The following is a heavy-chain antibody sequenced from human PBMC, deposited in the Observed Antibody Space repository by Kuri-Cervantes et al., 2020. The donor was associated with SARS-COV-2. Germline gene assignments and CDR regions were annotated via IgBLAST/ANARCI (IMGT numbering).Heavy chain of an antibody. J-gene: IGHJ5*02. D-gene: IGHD3-3*01. CDR3: ARGCNRITIFGVINVPAAETWFDP. CDR2: ISHSGNT. Sequence: GSLRLSCSVSGGAISGYYWSRIRQLPGKGLEWIREISHSGNTNYNPSIKSRVTISLDTSKNQFSLKLTSVTAADTAVYYCARGCNRITIFGVINVPAAETWFDPLGQGTLVTVSS. CDR1: GGAISGYY. V-gene: IGHV4-34*01.